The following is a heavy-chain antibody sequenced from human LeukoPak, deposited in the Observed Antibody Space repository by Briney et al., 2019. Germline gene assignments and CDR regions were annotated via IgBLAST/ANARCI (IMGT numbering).Heavy chain of an antibody. CDR2: INHSGST. V-gene: IGHV4-34*01. Sequence: PSETLSLTCAVYGGSFSGYYWSWIRQPPGKGLEWIGEINHSGSTNYNPSLKSRVTISVDTSKNQFSLKLSSVTAADTAVYYCARPNSSGWYRHYFDYWGQGTLVTVSS. J-gene: IGHJ4*02. D-gene: IGHD6-19*01. CDR1: GGSFSGYY. CDR3: ARPNSSGWYRHYFDY.